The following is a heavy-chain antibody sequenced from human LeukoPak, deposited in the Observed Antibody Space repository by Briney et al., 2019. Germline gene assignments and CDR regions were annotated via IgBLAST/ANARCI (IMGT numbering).Heavy chain of an antibody. D-gene: IGHD2-2*01. J-gene: IGHJ4*02. CDR1: EYTFTSYD. CDR2: MNPNSGNT. Sequence: ASVKVSCKASEYTFTSYDINWVRQATGQGLEWMGWMNPNSGNTGYAQKFQGRVTITRNTSISTAYMELSSLRSEDTAVYYCARSTRVAHNDYWGQGTLVTVSS. V-gene: IGHV1-8*03. CDR3: ARSTRVAHNDY.